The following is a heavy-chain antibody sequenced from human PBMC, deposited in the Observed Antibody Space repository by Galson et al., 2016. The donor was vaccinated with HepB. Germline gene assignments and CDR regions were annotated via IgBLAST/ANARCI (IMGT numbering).Heavy chain of an antibody. J-gene: IGHJ3*01. CDR2: IDPEDGKK. Sequence: SVKVSCKVSGYMLSAVSMHWVRQAPGKGLEWVAGIDPEDGKKFYAQKFQGRLTMTEDTPEDTAYMELSSLRSEDTAVYFCATIRYCVGDCFGFDFWGQGTMVSVSP. CDR1: GYMLSAVS. V-gene: IGHV1-24*01. D-gene: IGHD2-21*02. CDR3: ATIRYCVGDCFGFDF.